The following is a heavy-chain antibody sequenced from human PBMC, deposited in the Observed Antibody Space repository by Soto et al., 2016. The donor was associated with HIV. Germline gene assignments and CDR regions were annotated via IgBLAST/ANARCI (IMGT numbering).Heavy chain of an antibody. CDR3: ARAYVAYGMDV. D-gene: IGHD5-12*01. CDR2: ISSGSSYI. J-gene: IGHJ6*02. CDR1: GFTFSSYS. V-gene: IGHV3-21*01. Sequence: EVQLVESGGGLVKPGGSQRLSCAASGFTFSSYSMNWVRQAPGKGLEWVSSISSGSSYIYYADSVKGRFTISRDNAKNSVYLQMNSLRAEDTGVYYCARAYVAYGMDVWGQGTTVTVSS.